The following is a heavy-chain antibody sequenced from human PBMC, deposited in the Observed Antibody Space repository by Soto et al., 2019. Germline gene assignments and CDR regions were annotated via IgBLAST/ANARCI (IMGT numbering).Heavy chain of an antibody. CDR2: IMPNFGTA. CDR3: ARNYDSSGYPGYYYGMDV. V-gene: IGHV1-69*13. CDR1: GYTFTGYY. Sequence: SVQVSCQASGYTFTGYYMHWVRQAPGQGLEWMGGIMPNFGTANYAQKFQGRVTITADESTSTAYMELSSLRSEDTAVYYCARNYDSSGYPGYYYGMDVWGQGTTVTVSS. J-gene: IGHJ6*02. D-gene: IGHD3-22*01.